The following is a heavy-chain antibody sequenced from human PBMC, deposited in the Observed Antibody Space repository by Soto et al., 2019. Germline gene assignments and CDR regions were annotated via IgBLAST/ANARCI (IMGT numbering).Heavy chain of an antibody. V-gene: IGHV1-69*06. CDR1: GGTFSSYA. CDR3: AREIRCLGYYYGIDV. D-gene: IGHD3-3*01. Sequence: QVQLVQSGAEVKKPGSSVKVSCKASGGTFSSYAISWVRQAPGQGLEWMGGIIPIFGTANYAQKFQGRVTITADKPTSTAYLELSSLRAEDTAVYYCAREIRCLGYYYGIDVWGQGTTVTVSS. CDR2: IIPIFGTA. J-gene: IGHJ6*02.